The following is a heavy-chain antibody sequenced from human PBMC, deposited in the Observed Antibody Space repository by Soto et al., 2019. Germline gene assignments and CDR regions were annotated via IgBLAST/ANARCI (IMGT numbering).Heavy chain of an antibody. Sequence: EVQLVESGGGLVQPGGSLRLSCAGSGFIFSTYDMSWVRQTAGKRLEWVSTIGVGGDTYYEDSVKGRFTIFRENAKNSLYLQMNSLREGDTAIYYCTRAMEVDPIDYWGQGTLVTVSS. CDR1: GFIFSTYD. V-gene: IGHV3-13*01. CDR2: IGVGGDT. CDR3: TRAMEVDPIDY. D-gene: IGHD1-1*01. J-gene: IGHJ4*02.